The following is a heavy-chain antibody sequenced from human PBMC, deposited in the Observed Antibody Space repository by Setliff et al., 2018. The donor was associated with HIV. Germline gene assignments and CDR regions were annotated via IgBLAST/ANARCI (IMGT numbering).Heavy chain of an antibody. CDR2: IKSKTDGGTI. D-gene: IGHD6-13*01. CDR3: TSHSDGDY. V-gene: IGHV3-15*01. J-gene: IGHJ4*02. CDR1: GFTFSQAW. Sequence: PGGSLRLSCVASGFTFSQAWMNWVRQAPGKGLEWLGRIKSKTDGGTIDYATPVKDRFTISRDDSKNTLYLQMNSLKTEDTGIYHCTSHSDGDYWGQGTLVTVSS.